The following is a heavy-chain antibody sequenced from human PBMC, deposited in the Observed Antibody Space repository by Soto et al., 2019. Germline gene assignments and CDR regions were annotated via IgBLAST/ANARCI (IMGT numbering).Heavy chain of an antibody. CDR1: GYTFTSYY. D-gene: IGHD1-7*01. V-gene: IGHV1-46*01. CDR3: ARDEGVKGNSYYFDY. Sequence: ASVKVSCKASGYTFTSYYMHWVRQAPGQGLEWMGIINPSGGSTSYAQKFQGRVTMTRDTSTSTVYMELSSLRSEDTAVYYCARDEGVKGNSYYFDYWGQGTLVTVSS. J-gene: IGHJ4*02. CDR2: INPSGGST.